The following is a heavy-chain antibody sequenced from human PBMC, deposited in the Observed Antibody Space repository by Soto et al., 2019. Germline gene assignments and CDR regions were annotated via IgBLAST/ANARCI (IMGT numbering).Heavy chain of an antibody. Sequence: PSETLSLTCAVYGGSFSGYYWSWIRQPPGKGLEWIGEINHSGSTNYNPSLKSRVTISVDTSKNQFSLKLSSVTAADTAVYYCARDSRYCSSTSCYPRDSYYYYGMDVWGQGTTVTVSS. CDR1: GGSFSGYY. V-gene: IGHV4-34*01. CDR3: ARDSRYCSSTSCYPRDSYYYYGMDV. D-gene: IGHD2-2*01. CDR2: INHSGST. J-gene: IGHJ6*02.